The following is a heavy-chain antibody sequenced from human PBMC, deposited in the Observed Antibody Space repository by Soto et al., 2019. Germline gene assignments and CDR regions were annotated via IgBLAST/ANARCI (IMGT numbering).Heavy chain of an antibody. D-gene: IGHD4-17*01. V-gene: IGHV3-33*01. CDR2: IWWDGSNS. Sequence: SCAASGFIFSSYGMHWVRQAPGKGLEWVAVIWWDGSNSYYADSMQGRFTISRDNSKNTLYLQMNSLRAEDTGVYYCARRAYGDYGMDVWGQGTTVTVSS. CDR3: ARRAYGDYGMDV. CDR1: GFIFSSYG. J-gene: IGHJ6*02.